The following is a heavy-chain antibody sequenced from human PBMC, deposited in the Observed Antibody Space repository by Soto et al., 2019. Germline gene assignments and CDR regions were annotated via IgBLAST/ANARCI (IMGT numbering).Heavy chain of an antibody. J-gene: IGHJ6*02. CDR3: ARDDRENYDFWSGPPGPDV. D-gene: IGHD3-3*01. CDR2: INPSGGST. V-gene: IGHV1-46*01. CDR1: GYTFTSYY. Sequence: QVQLVQSGAEVKKPGASVKVSCKASGYTFTSYYMHWVRQAPGQGLEWMGIINPSGGSTSYAQKFQASVTMTRDTSTSTVYMELSSLRSEDTAVYYCARDDRENYDFWSGPPGPDVWGQGTTVTVSS.